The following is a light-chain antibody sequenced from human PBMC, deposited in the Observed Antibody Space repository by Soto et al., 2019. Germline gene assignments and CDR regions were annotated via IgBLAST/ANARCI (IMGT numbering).Light chain of an antibody. CDR3: QQCDSSPHT. J-gene: IGKJ2*01. CDR2: GAS. Sequence: EIVLTQSPGTLSLSPGERATLSCRASQSVSSSHLAWYQQNPGQAPRLLIYGASSRPTRIPDRFSGSGSGTDFTLTTSRLEPEDFAVYYCQQCDSSPHTFGQGTKLEIK. CDR1: QSVSSSH. V-gene: IGKV3-20*01.